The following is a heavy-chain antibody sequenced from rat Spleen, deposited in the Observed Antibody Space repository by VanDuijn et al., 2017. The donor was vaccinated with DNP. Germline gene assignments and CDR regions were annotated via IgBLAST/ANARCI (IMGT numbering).Heavy chain of an antibody. D-gene: IGHD1-4*01. J-gene: IGHJ3*01. CDR3: TKDAGSAAPGNWFVY. V-gene: IGHV5-31*01. Sequence: EVQLVESGGGPVQPGRSLRLSCVASGFIFSNHWMTWIRQAPGRGREGVASISNTGDHPFCSDSGRGRFSISGDNSKSSLYLQMDSRRSEDASTYYCTKDAGSAAPGNWFVYWGQGALVTVSS. CDR1: GFIFSNHW. CDR2: ISNTGDHP.